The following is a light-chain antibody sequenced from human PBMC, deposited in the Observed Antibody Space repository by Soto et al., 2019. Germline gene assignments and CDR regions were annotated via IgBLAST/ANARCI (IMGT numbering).Light chain of an antibody. CDR3: MQRIEFPLT. J-gene: IGKJ4*01. CDR1: QSLLDSDDGNTY. V-gene: IGKV2-40*01. Sequence: DIVMTQTPLSLPVTPGEPASISCRSSQSLLDSDDGNTYLDWYLQKPGQSPQLLIYTVSYRASGVPDRFSGSGSGTAFTLKIRRVEAEDVGVYYCMQRIEFPLTFGGGPKGDLK. CDR2: TVS.